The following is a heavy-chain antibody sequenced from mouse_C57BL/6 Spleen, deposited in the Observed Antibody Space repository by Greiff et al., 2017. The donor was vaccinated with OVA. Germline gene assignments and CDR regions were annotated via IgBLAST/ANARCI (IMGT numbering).Heavy chain of an antibody. Sequence: EVQRVESGGGLVKPGGSLKLSCAASGFTFSDYGMHWVRQAPEKGLEWVAYISSGSSTIYYADTVKGRFTISRDNAKNTLFLQMTSLRSEDTAMYYCARIYYDYDGGFDYWGQGTTLTVSS. J-gene: IGHJ2*01. CDR2: ISSGSSTI. CDR3: ARIYYDYDGGFDY. D-gene: IGHD2-4*01. CDR1: GFTFSDYG. V-gene: IGHV5-17*01.